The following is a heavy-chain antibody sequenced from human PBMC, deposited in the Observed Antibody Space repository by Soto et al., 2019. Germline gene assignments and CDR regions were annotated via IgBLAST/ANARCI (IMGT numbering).Heavy chain of an antibody. CDR2: IQQDGSEK. CDR3: ERHFYRLDRFDL. Sequence: GSLRLSCAASGFTFSSYWMSWVRQAPGKGLEWVANIQQDGSEKYYVDSVKGRFTISRDNAKNSLYLQMNSLRAEDTAVYFCERHFYRLDRFDLWGQGTLVTVSS. CDR1: GFTFSSYW. J-gene: IGHJ4*02. V-gene: IGHV3-7*01. D-gene: IGHD3-3*02.